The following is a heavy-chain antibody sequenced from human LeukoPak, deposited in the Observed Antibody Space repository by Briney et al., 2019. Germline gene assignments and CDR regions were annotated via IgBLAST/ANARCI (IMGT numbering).Heavy chain of an antibody. CDR1: GGSISSSSYY. J-gene: IGHJ3*02. CDR2: IYYSGST. D-gene: IGHD3-3*01. V-gene: IGHV4-39*01. Sequence: ASESLSLTCTVSGGSISSSSYYWGWIRQPPGNRLAWIGGIYYSGSTYYNPYLKSRVTILVDTSKNLFFLKLSSVTAADTAVYYSARPRITIFGVVIDAFDIWGQGTMVTVSS. CDR3: ARPRITIFGVVIDAFDI.